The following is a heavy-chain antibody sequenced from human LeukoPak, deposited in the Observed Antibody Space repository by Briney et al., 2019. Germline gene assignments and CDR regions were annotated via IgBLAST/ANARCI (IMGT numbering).Heavy chain of an antibody. V-gene: IGHV3-23*01. Sequence: GGSLRLSCAASGFTFSNYAMNWVRQAPGKGLEWVSDISGSGGSTYYADSVKGRFSISRDNSKNTLYLQMNSLRAEDTAVYYCAKKNGYCYGSIDYWGQGTLVTVSS. CDR1: GFTFSNYA. D-gene: IGHD5-18*01. CDR2: ISGSGGST. CDR3: AKKNGYCYGSIDY. J-gene: IGHJ4*02.